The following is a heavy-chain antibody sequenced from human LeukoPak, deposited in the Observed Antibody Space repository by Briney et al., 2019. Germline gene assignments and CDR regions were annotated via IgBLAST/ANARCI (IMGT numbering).Heavy chain of an antibody. Sequence: GGSLRLSRAASGPSVSSNYMSWVRQAPGKGLEWVSVIYSGGNTYYADSVKGRFTASRDNSKNTLYLQVNSLRAEDTAVYYCARARTGDFDYWGQGTLVTVSS. CDR2: IYSGGNT. D-gene: IGHD7-27*01. J-gene: IGHJ4*02. CDR3: ARARTGDFDY. V-gene: IGHV3-53*01. CDR1: GPSVSSNY.